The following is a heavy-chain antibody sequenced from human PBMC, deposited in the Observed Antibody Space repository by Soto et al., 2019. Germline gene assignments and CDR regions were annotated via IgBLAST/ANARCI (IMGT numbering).Heavy chain of an antibody. CDR2: IYPGDSDT. CDR3: ARRAGYYYDSSGYHNGAFDI. Sequence: GESLKSSCKVACYSFTSYWIGWLRQMPGKVLEWMGIIYPGDSDTRYSPSFQGQVTISADKSISTAYLQWSSLKASDTAMYYCARRAGYYYDSSGYHNGAFDIWGQVTMVNVSS. J-gene: IGHJ3*02. V-gene: IGHV5-51*01. D-gene: IGHD3-22*01. CDR1: CYSFTSYW.